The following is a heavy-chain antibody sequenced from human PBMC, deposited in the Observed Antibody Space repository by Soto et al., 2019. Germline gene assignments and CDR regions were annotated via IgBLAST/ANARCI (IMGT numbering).Heavy chain of an antibody. CDR1: GGSLTNYF. D-gene: IGHD2-21*02. V-gene: IGHV4-59*01. Sequence: QVQLQESGPGLVEPSETLSLTCTVSGGSLTNYFWTWIRQSPGKGLEWIAYIRYSGKTDYNPSLTSRVTISLDTPKNQFSLKLPSVTAADTAMYYCARFQYTVVTPFDLWGQGTMVIVSS. CDR2: IRYSGKT. J-gene: IGHJ3*01. CDR3: ARFQYTVVTPFDL.